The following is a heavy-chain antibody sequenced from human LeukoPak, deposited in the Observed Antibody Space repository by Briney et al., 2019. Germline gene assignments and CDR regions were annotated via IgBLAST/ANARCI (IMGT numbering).Heavy chain of an antibody. CDR1: GGSISSSSYY. Sequence: KPSETLSLTCTVSGGSISSSSYYWGWIRQPPGKGLEWIGSIYYSGSTYYNPSLKSRVTISVDTSKNQFSLKLSSVTAADTAVYYCARDGCSGGSCSKLYNWFDPWGQGTLVTVSS. CDR3: ARDGCSGGSCSKLYNWFDP. D-gene: IGHD2-15*01. V-gene: IGHV4-39*07. CDR2: IYYSGST. J-gene: IGHJ5*02.